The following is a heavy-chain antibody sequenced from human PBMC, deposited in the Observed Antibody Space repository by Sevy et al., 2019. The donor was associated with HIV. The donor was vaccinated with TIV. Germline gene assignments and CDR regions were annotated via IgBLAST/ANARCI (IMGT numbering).Heavy chain of an antibody. CDR2: IGSGGSST. CDR1: GLTFSNYA. V-gene: IGHV3-23*01. D-gene: IGHD2-21*02. J-gene: IGHJ4*02. Sequence: GGSLRLSCTASGLTFSNYAMSWVRQAPGKELEWVSSIGSGGSSTYYADSVKGRFTISRDNYKDTLYLQMCSLRAEDTALYYCAKNYGGNSDYFFDYWGQGTLVTVSS. CDR3: AKNYGGNSDYFFDY.